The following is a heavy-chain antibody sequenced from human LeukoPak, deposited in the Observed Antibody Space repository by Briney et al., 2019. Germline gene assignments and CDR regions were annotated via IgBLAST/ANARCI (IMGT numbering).Heavy chain of an antibody. CDR2: ISTSGLST. CDR3: ARDPTPTQLWFRGTFDY. V-gene: IGHV3-48*01. CDR1: GFAFGDYS. J-gene: IGHJ4*02. D-gene: IGHD5-18*01. Sequence: GGSLRLSCAASGFAFGDYSMNWVRQAPGKGLEWVSYISTSGLSTYYADSVKGRFTISRDNAKNSLYLQTNVLRAEDTAVYYCARDPTPTQLWFRGTFDYWGQGALVTVSS.